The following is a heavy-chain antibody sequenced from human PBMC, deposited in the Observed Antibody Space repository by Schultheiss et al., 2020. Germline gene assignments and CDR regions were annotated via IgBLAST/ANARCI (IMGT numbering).Heavy chain of an antibody. V-gene: IGHV1-18*04. CDR2: ISGYNGNT. CDR3: ARDRSRVVVPAAIVWYYYYGMDV. CDR1: GYTFTGHC. Sequence: ASVKVSCKGSGYTFTGHCVHWVRQAPGQGLEWMGWISGYNGNTNYAPEVQGRVTMTTDTSTSTAYMELRSLRSDDTAVYYCARDRSRVVVPAAIVWYYYYGMDVWGQGTTVTVSS. J-gene: IGHJ6*02. D-gene: IGHD2-2*01.